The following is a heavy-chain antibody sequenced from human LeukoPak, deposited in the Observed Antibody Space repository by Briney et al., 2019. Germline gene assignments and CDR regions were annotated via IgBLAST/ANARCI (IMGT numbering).Heavy chain of an antibody. Sequence: GGSLRLSCAASGFTFSSYAMSWVRQPPGKGLVWVSRIYVDGRTTNYADSVKGRFTISRDNAKNTVYLEMNSLSVEDTATYYCIRDFRSADLWGQGTLVTVTS. V-gene: IGHV3-74*01. J-gene: IGHJ5*02. CDR2: IYVDGRTT. CDR3: IRDFRSADL. CDR1: GFTFSSYA.